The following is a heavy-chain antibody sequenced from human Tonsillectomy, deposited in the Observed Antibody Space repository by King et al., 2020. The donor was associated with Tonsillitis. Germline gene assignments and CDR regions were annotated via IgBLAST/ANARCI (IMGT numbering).Heavy chain of an antibody. D-gene: IGHD4-17*01. CDR3: ARLEDYGDQPSHFDY. J-gene: IGHJ4*02. V-gene: IGHV5-51*01. CDR2: IYPGDSDT. CDR1: GYSFTSYW. Sequence: QLVQSGAEVKKPGASLKISCKDSGYSFTSYWIGWVRQMPGKGLEWMGIIYPGDSDTRYSPSFQGQVTISADKSISTAYLQWSSLKASDTAMCYCARLEDYGDQPSHFDYWGQGTLVTVSS.